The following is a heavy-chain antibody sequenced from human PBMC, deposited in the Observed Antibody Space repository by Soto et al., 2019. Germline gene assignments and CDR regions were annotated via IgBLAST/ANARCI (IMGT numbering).Heavy chain of an antibody. CDR1: GYTFTGYY. J-gene: IGHJ4*02. D-gene: IGHD1-1*01. CDR3: ARARLPTGDLFHFDY. V-gene: IGHV1-2*04. Sequence: ASVKVSCKASGYTFTGYYMHWVRQAPGQGLEWMGWINPNSGGTNYAQKFQGWVTMTRDTSISTAYMELSRLRSDDTAVYYCARARLPTGDLFHFDYWGQGTRFTVSS. CDR2: INPNSGGT.